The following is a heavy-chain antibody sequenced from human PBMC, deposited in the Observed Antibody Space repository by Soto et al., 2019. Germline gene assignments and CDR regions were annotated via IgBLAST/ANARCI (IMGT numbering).Heavy chain of an antibody. Sequence: QVHLVQSGAEVKKPGASVKVSCKGSGYTFTSYGITWVRQAPGQGLEWMGWISAHNGNTDYAQRLQGRVTVTRDTSTSTAYMELRSLRSDDTAVYYCARGRYGDYWGQGALVTVSP. D-gene: IGHD1-1*01. CDR3: ARGRYGDY. CDR1: GYTFTSYG. V-gene: IGHV1-18*01. CDR2: ISAHNGNT. J-gene: IGHJ4*02.